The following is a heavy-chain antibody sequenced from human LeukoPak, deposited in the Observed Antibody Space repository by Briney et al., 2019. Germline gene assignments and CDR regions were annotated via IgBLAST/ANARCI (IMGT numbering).Heavy chain of an antibody. CDR2: IYYTGST. CDR1: GGSISTYY. V-gene: IGHV4-59*12. D-gene: IGHD5-18*01. Sequence: SETLSLTCTVSGGSISTYYWSWIRQPPGKGLEWIGYIYYTGSTNYNPSLKSRVAISVDASKNQFSLKLSSLTAADTAVYYCARGARGYTYGYFDYWGQGTVVTVSS. J-gene: IGHJ4*02. CDR3: ARGARGYTYGYFDY.